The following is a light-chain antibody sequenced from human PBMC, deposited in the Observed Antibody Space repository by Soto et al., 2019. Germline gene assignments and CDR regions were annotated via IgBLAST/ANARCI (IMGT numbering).Light chain of an antibody. Sequence: DIQMTQSPSTLSASVGDRVTITCRASQSISSWLAWYQQKPGKAPKLLIYATSTLQSGVPARFSGSGSGTDFTLTISSLQPEDFATYYCQQSYSTPFTFSQGTRLEIK. CDR3: QQSYSTPFT. CDR1: QSISSW. CDR2: ATS. J-gene: IGKJ5*01. V-gene: IGKV1-39*01.